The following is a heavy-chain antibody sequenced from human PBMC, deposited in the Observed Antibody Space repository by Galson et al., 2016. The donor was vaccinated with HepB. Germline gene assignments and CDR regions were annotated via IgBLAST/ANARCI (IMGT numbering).Heavy chain of an antibody. D-gene: IGHD4-17*01. CDR2: IYTSGST. CDR3: AREQYGDYPYYNFYFMDV. V-gene: IGHV4-61*02. J-gene: IGHJ6*03. Sequence: TLSLTCTVSGGSISSGSYYWSWIRQPAGKGLEWIGRIYTSGSTNYNPSLKGRVTMSVDTSKIQFSLKLSSVTAADTAVYYCAREQYGDYPYYNFYFMDVWGQGALVTVSS. CDR1: GGSISSGSYY.